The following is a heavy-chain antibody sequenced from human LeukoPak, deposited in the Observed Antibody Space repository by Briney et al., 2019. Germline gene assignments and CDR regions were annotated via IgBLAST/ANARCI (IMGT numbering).Heavy chain of an antibody. CDR3: ARDLGLNSPFDY. CDR1: GFTFSGYS. J-gene: IGHJ4*02. V-gene: IGHV3-64*01. CDR2: IGSDGGST. D-gene: IGHD2/OR15-2a*01. Sequence: GGSLRLSCAASGFTFSGYSMHWVRQAPGKGLEYVSAIGSDGGSTSYANSVKGRFTISRDNSKNTLYLQMGSLRAEDMAVYYCARDLGLNSPFDYWGQGTLVTVSS.